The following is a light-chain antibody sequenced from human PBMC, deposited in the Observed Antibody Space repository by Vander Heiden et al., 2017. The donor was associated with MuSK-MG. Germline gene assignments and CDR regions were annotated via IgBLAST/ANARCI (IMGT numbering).Light chain of an antibody. CDR3: SSYTSSSRV. V-gene: IGLV2-14*01. J-gene: IGLJ3*02. Sequence: QSALTQPASVSGSPGRSITISCTGTSSDVGGYNYVSWYQQPPGKAPKLMIYDVSNRPSGVSNRFSGSKSGNTASLTISGLQAEDEADYYCSSYTSSSRVFGGGTKLTVL. CDR1: SSDVGGYNY. CDR2: DVS.